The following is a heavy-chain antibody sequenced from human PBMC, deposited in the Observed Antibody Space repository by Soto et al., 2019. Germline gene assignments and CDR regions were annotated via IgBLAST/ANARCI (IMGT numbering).Heavy chain of an antibody. Sequence: PSQTLSLTCAISGDSVSSNSAAWNWIRQSPSRGLEWLGRTYYRSKWYNDYAVSVKSRITTNPDTSKNQFSLQLNSVTPEDTAVYYCARGKRAAAGNSYGMDVWGQGTTVTVSS. V-gene: IGHV6-1*01. CDR3: ARGKRAAAGNSYGMDV. D-gene: IGHD6-13*01. CDR1: GDSVSSNSAA. J-gene: IGHJ6*02. CDR2: TYYRSKWYN.